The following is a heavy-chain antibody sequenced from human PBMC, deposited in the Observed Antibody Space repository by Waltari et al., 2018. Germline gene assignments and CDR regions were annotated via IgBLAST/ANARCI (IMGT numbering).Heavy chain of an antibody. J-gene: IGHJ5*02. Sequence: QLQLQESGPGLVKPSETLSLTCTVPGGSISSSSYYWGWIRQPPGKGLEWIGSIYYSGSTYYNPSLKSRVTISVDTSKNQFSLKLSSVTAADTAVYYCARNAYYYGSGNPNWFDPWGQGTLVTVSS. V-gene: IGHV4-39*01. D-gene: IGHD3-10*01. CDR2: IYYSGST. CDR1: GGSISSSSYY. CDR3: ARNAYYYGSGNPNWFDP.